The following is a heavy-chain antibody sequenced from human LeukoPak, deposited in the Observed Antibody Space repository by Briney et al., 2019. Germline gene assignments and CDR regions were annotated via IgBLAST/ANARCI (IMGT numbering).Heavy chain of an antibody. CDR2: IYYSGST. CDR3: ARDLSVKIGFATHRPFDP. Sequence: PSETLSLTCTVSGGSISSYYWSWIRQPPGKGLEWIGYIYYSGSTNYNPSLKSRVTISVDTSKNQFSLKLSSVTAADTAVYYCARDLSVKIGFATHRPFDPWGQGILVTVSS. D-gene: IGHD3-10*01. J-gene: IGHJ5*02. V-gene: IGHV4-59*01. CDR1: GGSISSYY.